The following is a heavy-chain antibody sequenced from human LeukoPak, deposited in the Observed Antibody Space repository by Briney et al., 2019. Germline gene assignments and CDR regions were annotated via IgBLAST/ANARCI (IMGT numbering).Heavy chain of an antibody. J-gene: IGHJ5*02. Sequence: GASVKVSCKASGGVFSSYGISWVRQAPGQGLEWMGRIIPIIDITDYAQKFQGRVTLTADKSTSTAYMELTSLRSEDTAVYYCAREQQLYWFDPWGQGTLVTVSS. CDR1: GGVFSSYG. CDR2: IIPIIDIT. CDR3: AREQQLYWFDP. V-gene: IGHV1-69*04. D-gene: IGHD6-13*01.